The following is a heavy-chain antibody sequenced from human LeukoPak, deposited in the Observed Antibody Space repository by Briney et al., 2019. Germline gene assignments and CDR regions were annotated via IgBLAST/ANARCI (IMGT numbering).Heavy chain of an antibody. D-gene: IGHD3-22*01. V-gene: IGHV5-51*01. Sequence: GESLKISCKGSGYSFTSYRIGWVRQMPGKGLEWMGIIYPGDSDTRYSPSFQGQVTISADKSISTAYLQWSSLKASDTAMYYCARRLLRSHNWFDPWGQGTLVTVSS. CDR1: GYSFTSYR. CDR3: ARRLLRSHNWFDP. CDR2: IYPGDSDT. J-gene: IGHJ5*02.